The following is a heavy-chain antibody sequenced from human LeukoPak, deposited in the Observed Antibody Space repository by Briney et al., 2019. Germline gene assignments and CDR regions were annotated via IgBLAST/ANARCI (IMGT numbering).Heavy chain of an antibody. CDR3: ARGGVKAALDY. J-gene: IGHJ4*02. CDR1: GFTLSSIS. D-gene: IGHD6-6*01. CDR2: IDTTSYYI. Sequence: PGGSLRLSCAASGFTLSSISMNWVRQAPGKGLEWVSSIDTTSYYIYYADSVKGRFTISRDNAKNSLFLQMNSLRVEDTALYYCARGGVKAALDYWGQGTLVTVSS. V-gene: IGHV3-21*04.